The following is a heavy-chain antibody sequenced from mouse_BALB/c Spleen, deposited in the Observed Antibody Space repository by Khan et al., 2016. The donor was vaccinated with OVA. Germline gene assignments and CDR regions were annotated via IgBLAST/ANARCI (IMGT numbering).Heavy chain of an antibody. D-gene: IGHD2-12*01. J-gene: IGHJ3*01. CDR2: IDPSTGKT. CDR3: ARGGLYAIFAY. V-gene: IGHV1-7*01. CDR1: GYTFTTYW. Sequence: QVQLQQSGTELAKPGASVKMSCKASGYTFTTYWMHWVKQRPGQGLEWIGYIDPSTGKTEYNQKFKEEATVTRDTSTSTADMQLRRRTYEDSGAFSYARGGLYAIFAYWGQGTLVTVSA.